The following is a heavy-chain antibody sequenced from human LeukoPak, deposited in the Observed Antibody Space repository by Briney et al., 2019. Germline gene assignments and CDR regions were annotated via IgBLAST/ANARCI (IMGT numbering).Heavy chain of an antibody. CDR1: RVSINDYY. CDR3: ARPYYGHSVGDAYDV. Sequence: PSETLSLTCIVARVSINDYYWTWIRQPPGKGLEWIGYVSSTGNTNSNPSLRSRVSMSIDASKKQFSLRLNSVTAADTAVYYCARPYYGHSVGDAYDVWGQGTLVTVSS. J-gene: IGHJ3*01. V-gene: IGHV4-59*01. D-gene: IGHD4-17*01. CDR2: VSSTGNT.